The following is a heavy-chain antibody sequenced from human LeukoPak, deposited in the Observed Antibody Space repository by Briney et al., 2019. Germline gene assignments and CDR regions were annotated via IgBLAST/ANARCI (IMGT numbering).Heavy chain of an antibody. J-gene: IGHJ5*02. Sequence: GGSLRLSCAASGFTFSTYMNWVRQAPGKGLEWVSSITSSSSYTFYADSVKGRFTISRDNAKNSLYLQLNSLRAEDTAVYYCARSLVVAATYPYHWGQGTLVTVSS. CDR1: GFTFSTY. D-gene: IGHD2-15*01. V-gene: IGHV3-21*01. CDR3: ARSLVVAATYPYH. CDR2: ITSSSSYT.